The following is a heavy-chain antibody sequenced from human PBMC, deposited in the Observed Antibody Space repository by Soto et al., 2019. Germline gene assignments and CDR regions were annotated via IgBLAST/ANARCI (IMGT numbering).Heavy chain of an antibody. Sequence: QVQLVQSGAEVKKPGSSVKVSCKASGGTFSSYAISWVRQAPGQGLEWMGGIIPIFGTANYAQKFQGRVTITEDESTSTAYMGLSSLRSEDTAVYYCAGGGGAGIVVVGSFDYWGQGTLVTVSS. CDR1: GGTFSSYA. D-gene: IGHD2-15*01. CDR2: IIPIFGTA. V-gene: IGHV1-69*01. J-gene: IGHJ4*02. CDR3: AGGGGAGIVVVGSFDY.